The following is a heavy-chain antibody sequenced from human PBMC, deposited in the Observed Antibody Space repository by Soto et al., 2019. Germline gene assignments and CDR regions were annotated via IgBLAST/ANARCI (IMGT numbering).Heavy chain of an antibody. V-gene: IGHV3-23*01. J-gene: IGHJ4*02. CDR2: ISGSGGST. D-gene: IGHD6-13*01. CDR1: GFTFSSYA. Sequence: EVQLLESGGGLVQPGGSLRLSCAASGFTFSSYAMSWFRQAPGKGLEKVSGISGSGGSTDYADSVKGRFTLSRDNSKNTLYLQMNTLRAEDTAVHYCAIRIAATGAFWGQGTLVTVSS. CDR3: AIRIAATGAF.